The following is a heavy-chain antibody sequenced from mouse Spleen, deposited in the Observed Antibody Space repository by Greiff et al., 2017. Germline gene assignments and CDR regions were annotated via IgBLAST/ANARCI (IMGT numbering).Heavy chain of an antibody. CDR3: TTDYDGSQFAY. Sequence: VQLQQSGAELVRPGASVKLSCTASGFNIKDDYMHWVKQRPEQGLEWIGWIDPENGDTEYASKFQGKATITADTSSNTAYLQLSSLTSEDTAVYYCTTDYDGSQFAYWGQGTLVTVSA. D-gene: IGHD1-1*01. V-gene: IGHV14-4*01. CDR2: IDPENGDT. J-gene: IGHJ3*01. CDR1: GFNIKDDY.